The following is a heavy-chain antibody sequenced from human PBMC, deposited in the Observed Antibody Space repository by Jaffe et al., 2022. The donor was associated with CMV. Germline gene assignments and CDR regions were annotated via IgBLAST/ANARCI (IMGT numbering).Heavy chain of an antibody. D-gene: IGHD2-21*02. J-gene: IGHJ2*01. CDR3: AKDSYGGDSRTYWYFDL. V-gene: IGHV3-23*04. CDR1: GFTFSNYA. CDR2: ISGSGIST. Sequence: EVQLVESGGGLVQPGGSLRLSCAASGFTFSNYAMAWVRQAPGKGLEWVSDISGSGISTYNSDSVRGRFTVSRDNSKNTLYLQMNSLRAGDTAIYYCAKDSYGGDSRTYWYFDLWGRGTLVSVSS.